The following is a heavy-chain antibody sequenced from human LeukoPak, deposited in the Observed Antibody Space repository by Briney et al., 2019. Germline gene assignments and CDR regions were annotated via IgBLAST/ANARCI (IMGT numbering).Heavy chain of an antibody. CDR1: GYSISSGYY. CDR3: AGEWIQLWPSGAFDI. Sequence: PSETLSLTCTVSGYSISSGYYWGWIRQPPGKGLEWIGSIYHSGSTYYNPSLKSRVTISVDTSKNQFCLKLSSVTAADTAVYYCAGEWIQLWPSGAFDIWGQGTMVTVSS. D-gene: IGHD5-18*01. V-gene: IGHV4-38-2*02. J-gene: IGHJ3*02. CDR2: IYHSGST.